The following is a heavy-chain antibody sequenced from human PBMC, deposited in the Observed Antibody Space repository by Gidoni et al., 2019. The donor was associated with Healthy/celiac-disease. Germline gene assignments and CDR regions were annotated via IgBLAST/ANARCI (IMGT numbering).Heavy chain of an antibody. J-gene: IGHJ6*02. CDR1: GFSLSNARMA. CDR3: ARIRRDIVVVPAAMQGYSNSLGMGGSGRAFQYYSYYGMDV. D-gene: IGHD2-2*01. Sequence: QVTLKESGPVLVKPTETLTLTCTVSGFSLSNARMAVSWIRQPPGKALEWLAPLFSNDEKSYSTSLKTRLTISKDTSKSQVVLTMTNMDPVDTATYYCARIRRDIVVVPAAMQGYSNSLGMGGSGRAFQYYSYYGMDVWGQGTTVTVSS. V-gene: IGHV2-26*01. CDR2: LFSNDEK.